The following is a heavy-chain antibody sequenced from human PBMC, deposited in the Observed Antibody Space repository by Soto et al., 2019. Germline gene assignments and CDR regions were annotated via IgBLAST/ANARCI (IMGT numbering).Heavy chain of an antibody. D-gene: IGHD2-2*01. CDR2: ISWDGVST. Sequence: GGSLRLSCAASGFTFDGYAMHWVRQAPGKGLEWVSLISWDGVSTYYADSVQGRFTISRDNSKNSLYLQMNSLRAEDSALYYFAKDIGCSSTRFYDYDYYYGMDVWGQGTTVTVSS. CDR3: AKDIGCSSTRFYDYDYYYGMDV. V-gene: IGHV3-43D*03. CDR1: GFTFDGYA. J-gene: IGHJ6*02.